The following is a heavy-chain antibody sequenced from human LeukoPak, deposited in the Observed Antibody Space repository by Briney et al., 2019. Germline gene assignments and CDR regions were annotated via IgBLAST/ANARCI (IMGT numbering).Heavy chain of an antibody. D-gene: IGHD3-3*01. CDR2: IFYNGNT. V-gene: IGHV4-31*03. Sequence: SETLSLTCTVSGDSISSSGYSWSWIRHHPGEGLEWIGCIFYNGNTYFDSSLKSRVTMSVHTSKNQFFLRLTSVTAADTAVYYCARGPLRGVVITAWGQGTLVTVSS. CDR3: ARGPLRGVVITA. CDR1: GDSISSSGYS. J-gene: IGHJ4*02.